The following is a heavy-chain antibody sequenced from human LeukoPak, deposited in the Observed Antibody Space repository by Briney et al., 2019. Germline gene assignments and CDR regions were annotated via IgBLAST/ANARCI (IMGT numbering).Heavy chain of an antibody. J-gene: IGHJ4*02. CDR2: INPYNGNT. Sequence: ASVKVSCKTSGYRFITFGINWVRQAPGQGLEWMGWINPYNGNTNYAQKLQGRVTMTTDTSTSTAYMELRSLRSDDTAVYYCARLYGIAVAGTSDYWGQGTLVTVSS. CDR1: GYRFITFG. V-gene: IGHV1-18*01. CDR3: ARLYGIAVAGTSDY. D-gene: IGHD6-19*01.